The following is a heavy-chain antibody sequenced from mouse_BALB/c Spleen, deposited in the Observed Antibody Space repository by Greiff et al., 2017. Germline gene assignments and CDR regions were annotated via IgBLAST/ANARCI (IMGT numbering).Heavy chain of an antibody. CDR1: GYTFTSYV. CDR3: ARPHYYCGSSFDY. CDR2: INPYNDGT. V-gene: IGHV1-14*01. J-gene: IGHJ2*01. D-gene: IGHD1-1*01. Sequence: VQLKESGPELVKPGASVKMSCKASGYTFTSYVMHWVKQKPGQGLEWIGYINPYNDGTKYNEKFKGKATLTSDKSSSTAYMELSSLTSEDSAVYYCARPHYYCGSSFDYWGQGTTLTVSS.